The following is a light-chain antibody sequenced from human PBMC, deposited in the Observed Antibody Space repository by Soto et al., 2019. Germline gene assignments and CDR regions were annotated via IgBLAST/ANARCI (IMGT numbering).Light chain of an antibody. V-gene: IGKV1-5*03. CDR2: KAS. CDR3: QQYSTYPWT. Sequence: DIPMTQSPSTLSASVGDRVTITCRASQTISTLLAWYQQRPGKAPNLLIYKASSLESGVPSRFSGSGSGTEFTLTISSLQPADFATYFCQQYSTYPWTFGQGTKVEVK. CDR1: QTISTL. J-gene: IGKJ1*01.